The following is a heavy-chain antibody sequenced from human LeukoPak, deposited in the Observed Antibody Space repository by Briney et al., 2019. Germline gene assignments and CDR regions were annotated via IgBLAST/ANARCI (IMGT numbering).Heavy chain of an antibody. D-gene: IGHD3-10*01. Sequence: PGGSLRLPCAASGFTFSSYSMNWVRQAPGKGLEWVSSISSSSSYIYYADSVKGRFTISRDNAKNSLYLQMNSLRAEDTAVYYCASPPMVRRVIIDYWGQGTLVTVSS. J-gene: IGHJ4*02. V-gene: IGHV3-21*01. CDR2: ISSSSSYI. CDR1: GFTFSSYS. CDR3: ASPPMVRRVIIDY.